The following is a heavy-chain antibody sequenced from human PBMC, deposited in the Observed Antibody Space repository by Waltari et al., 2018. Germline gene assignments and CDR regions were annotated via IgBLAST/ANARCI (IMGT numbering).Heavy chain of an antibody. CDR2: IYYSGST. V-gene: IGHV4-39*07. Sequence: QLQLQESGPGLVKPSETLSLTCTVSGGSISSSSYYWGWIRQPPGKGLGWIGSIYYSGSTDYHPALKSRVTISVDTSKNQFSLKLSSVTAADTAVYYCARGYSSSWGAFDIWGQGTMVTVSS. CDR3: ARGYSSSWGAFDI. J-gene: IGHJ3*02. CDR1: GGSISSSSYY. D-gene: IGHD6-13*01.